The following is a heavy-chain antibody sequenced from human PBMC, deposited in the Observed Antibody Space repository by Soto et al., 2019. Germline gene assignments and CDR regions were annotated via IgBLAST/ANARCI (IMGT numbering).Heavy chain of an antibody. V-gene: IGHV1-69*13. D-gene: IGHD2-2*01. J-gene: IGHJ6*02. CDR2: IIPIFGTA. CDR1: RVSSSTYT. Sequence: VPSAKVYCNASRVSSSTYTFSWVRQAPGQGLEWMGGIIPIFGTANYAQKFQGRVTITADESTSTAYMELSSLRPEDTAVYYCARERCRSTNCHLSDYYYGMDVWGQGTTVPVSS. CDR3: ARERCRSTNCHLSDYYYGMDV.